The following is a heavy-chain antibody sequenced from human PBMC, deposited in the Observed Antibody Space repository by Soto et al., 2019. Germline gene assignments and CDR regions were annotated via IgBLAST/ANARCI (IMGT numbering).Heavy chain of an antibody. CDR1: GFTFSSYS. J-gene: IGHJ3*02. CDR3: ARDLHYYDSSGSADAFDI. Sequence: GGSLRLSCAASGFTFSSYSMNWVRQAPGKGLEWVSSISSSSSYIYYADSVKGRFTISRDNAKNSLYLQMNSLRAEDTAVYYCARDLHYYDSSGSADAFDIWGQGTMVTVSS. D-gene: IGHD3-22*01. V-gene: IGHV3-21*01. CDR2: ISSSSSYI.